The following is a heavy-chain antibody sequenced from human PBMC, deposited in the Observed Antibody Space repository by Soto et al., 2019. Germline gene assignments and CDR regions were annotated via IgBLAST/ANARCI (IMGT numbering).Heavy chain of an antibody. CDR2: INPNGGGT. V-gene: IGHV1-2*02. CDR3: ARGVPKANWGSA. Sequence: ASVKVSCKASGYTFTGYYMHWVRQAPGQGLEWMGWINPNGGGTNYAQKFQGRVTMTRDTSISTAYMELSRLRSDDTAVYYCARGVPKANWGSAWGQGTLVTVSS. J-gene: IGHJ4*02. CDR1: GYTFTGYY. D-gene: IGHD7-27*01.